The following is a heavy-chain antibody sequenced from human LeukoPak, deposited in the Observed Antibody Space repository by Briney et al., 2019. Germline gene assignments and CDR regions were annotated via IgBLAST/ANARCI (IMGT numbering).Heavy chain of an antibody. CDR1: GFTFSSHD. D-gene: IGHD6-13*01. CDR2: IGTAGDT. CDR3: ARSPAGSSYYYYYGMDV. J-gene: IGHJ6*02. Sequence: PGGSLRLSCAASGFTFSSHDMHWVRHATGKGLEWVSAIGTAGDTYYAGSVKGRFTISRENAKNSLYLQMDSLRAGDTAVYYCARSPAGSSYYYYYGMDVWGPGTTVTVSS. V-gene: IGHV3-13*01.